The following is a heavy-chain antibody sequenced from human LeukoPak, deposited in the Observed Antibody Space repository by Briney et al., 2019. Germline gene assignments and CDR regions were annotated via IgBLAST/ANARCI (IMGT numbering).Heavy chain of an antibody. Sequence: QPGGSLRLSCAASGFTFSNFAMTWVRQAPGKGREWVAVIWYDGSNKYYADSVKGRFTISRDNSKNTLYLQMNSLRAEDTAVYYCARDGNYYGSSGYLDYWGQGTLVTVSS. CDR1: GFTFSNFA. D-gene: IGHD3-22*01. CDR2: IWYDGSNK. CDR3: ARDGNYYGSSGYLDY. V-gene: IGHV3-33*08. J-gene: IGHJ4*02.